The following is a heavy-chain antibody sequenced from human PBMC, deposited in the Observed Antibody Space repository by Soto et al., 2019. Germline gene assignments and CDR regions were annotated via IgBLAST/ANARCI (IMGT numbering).Heavy chain of an antibody. J-gene: IGHJ6*02. Sequence: SETLSLTCTVSGGSISSGGYYWSWIRQHPGKGLEWIGYIYYSGSTYYNPSLKSRVTISVDTSKNQFSLKLSSVTAADTAVYYCARDRYNWNQISGDYYYGMDVWGQGTTVTVSS. CDR1: GGSISSGGYY. D-gene: IGHD1-20*01. V-gene: IGHV4-31*03. CDR2: IYYSGST. CDR3: ARDRYNWNQISGDYYYGMDV.